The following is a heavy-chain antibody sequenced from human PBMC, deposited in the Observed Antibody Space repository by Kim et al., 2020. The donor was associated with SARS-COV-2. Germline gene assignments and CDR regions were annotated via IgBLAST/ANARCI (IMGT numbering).Heavy chain of an antibody. J-gene: IGHJ6*01. Sequence: SETLSLTCTVSGGSISSYYWSWIRQPPGQGLEWIGYIYYSGSTNYNPSLKSRVPISVDTSKNQFSLKLSSVTAADTAVYYCARTYYDFWSGYPYYYYGMDVWGRGTTVTVSS. V-gene: IGHV4-59*01. CDR1: GGSISSYY. CDR2: IYYSGST. D-gene: IGHD3-3*01. CDR3: ARTYYDFWSGYPYYYYGMDV.